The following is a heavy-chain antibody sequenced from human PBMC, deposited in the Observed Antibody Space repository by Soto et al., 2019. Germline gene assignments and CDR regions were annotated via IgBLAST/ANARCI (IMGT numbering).Heavy chain of an antibody. D-gene: IGHD4-4*01. CDR2: ISYDGSNK. V-gene: IGHV3-30-3*01. Sequence: QVQLVESGGGVVQPGRSLRLSCAASGFTFSSYAMHWVRQAPGKGLEWVAVISYDGSNKYYADSVKGRFTISRDNSKGTLDLQMTTLRADDTAVYYCASGYRNYTYYYGMDDWGQATTVTVSS. J-gene: IGHJ6*02. CDR1: GFTFSSYA. CDR3: ASGYRNYTYYYGMDD.